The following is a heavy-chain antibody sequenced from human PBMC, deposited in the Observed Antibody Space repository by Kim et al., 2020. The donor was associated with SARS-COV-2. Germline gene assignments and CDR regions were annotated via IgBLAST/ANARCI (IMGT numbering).Heavy chain of an antibody. V-gene: IGHV3-21*01. CDR1: GFTLSSYS. CDR2: ISSSSSYI. J-gene: IGHJ4*02. CDR3: ARDVRGGATRSNFDY. D-gene: IGHD1-26*01. Sequence: GGSLRLSCAASGFTLSSYSMNWVRQAPGKGLEWVSSISSSSSYIYYADSVKGRFTISRDNAKNSLYLQMNSLRAEDTAVYYCARDVRGGATRSNFDYWGQGTLVTVSS.